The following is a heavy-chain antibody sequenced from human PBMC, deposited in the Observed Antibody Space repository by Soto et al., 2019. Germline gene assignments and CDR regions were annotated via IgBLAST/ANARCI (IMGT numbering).Heavy chain of an antibody. CDR2: ISGYNGNT. CDR1: GYSFHTYA. V-gene: IGHV1-18*01. Sequence: QVQLVQSGAEVKKPGASVNVSCKASGYSFHTYAISWVRQAPGQGLEWVGWISGYNGNTNYAQKYQGRGTLTTDTSTKTAFMELRSLTGDDTAVYYCAREYGMDVWGQGTTVTVSS. CDR3: AREYGMDV. J-gene: IGHJ6*02.